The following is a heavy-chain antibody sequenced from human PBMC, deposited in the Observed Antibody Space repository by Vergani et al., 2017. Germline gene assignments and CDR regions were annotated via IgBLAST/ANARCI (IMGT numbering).Heavy chain of an antibody. CDR2: IYPGYSDT. CDR3: ARLGDYGDSLDY. D-gene: IGHD4-17*01. J-gene: IGHJ4*02. V-gene: IGHV5-51*01. CDR1: GYSFTSYW. Sequence: EVQLVQSGAEVKKPGESLKISCKGSGYSFTSYWIGWVRQMPGKGLEWMWIIYPGYSDTRYSPSFQGQGTISAAKAISTAYLQWSSLKTADTAMYYCARLGDYGDSLDYWGQGTLVTVSS.